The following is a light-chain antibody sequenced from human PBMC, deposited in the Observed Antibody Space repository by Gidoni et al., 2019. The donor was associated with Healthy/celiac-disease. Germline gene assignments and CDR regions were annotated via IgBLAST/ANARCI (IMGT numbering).Light chain of an antibody. V-gene: IGKV1-39*01. CDR1: QSISSY. J-gene: IGKJ4*01. Sequence: DIQMTQSPSSLSASVGDRVTITCRASQSISSYLNWYQPPPSRFSGSGSGTDFTLTISSLQPEDFATYYCQQSYSTPLTFGGGTKVEIK. CDR3: QQSYSTPLT.